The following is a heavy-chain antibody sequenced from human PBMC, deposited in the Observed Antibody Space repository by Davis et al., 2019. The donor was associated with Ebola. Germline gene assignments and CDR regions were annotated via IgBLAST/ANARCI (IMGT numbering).Heavy chain of an antibody. Sequence: GESLKISCAASGFTFRNTAMSWVRQAPGKGLEWVSAISGSGGSTYYADSVKGRFAISRDNSKNTLYLQMNSLRAEDTAVYYCARTTAMGNWGQGTLVTVSS. V-gene: IGHV3-23*01. J-gene: IGHJ4*02. D-gene: IGHD5-18*01. CDR3: ARTTAMGN. CDR1: GFTFRNTA. CDR2: ISGSGGST.